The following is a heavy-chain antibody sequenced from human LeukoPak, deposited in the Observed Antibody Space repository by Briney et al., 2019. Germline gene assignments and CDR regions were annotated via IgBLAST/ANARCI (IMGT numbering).Heavy chain of an antibody. J-gene: IGHJ4*02. CDR3: ARSFAGSPIDY. D-gene: IGHD3-16*01. CDR1: GYSISSGYY. V-gene: IGHV4-38-2*01. Sequence: SETLSFTCAVSGYSISSGYYWGWIRQSPGKGLEWIGSIYHSGSTYCNPSLKSRVTISVDTSKNQFSLKLSSVTAADTAIYYCARSFAGSPIDYWGQGTLVTVSS. CDR2: IYHSGST.